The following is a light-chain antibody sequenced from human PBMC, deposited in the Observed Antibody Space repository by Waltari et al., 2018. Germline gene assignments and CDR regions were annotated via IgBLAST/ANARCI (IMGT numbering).Light chain of an antibody. J-gene: IGLJ3*02. V-gene: IGLV1-44*01. CDR3: AAWDDSLNGWV. CDR1: SSSIRNNA. CDR2: ATN. Sequence: QYVLTQPPSASGTPGQRVTISCSGSSSSIRNNAVNWYQQVPGTAPKLLIYATNQRPSGVPYRFSGSKSVTSASLAISGLQSEDEAAYYCAAWDDSLNGWVFGGGTKVTVL.